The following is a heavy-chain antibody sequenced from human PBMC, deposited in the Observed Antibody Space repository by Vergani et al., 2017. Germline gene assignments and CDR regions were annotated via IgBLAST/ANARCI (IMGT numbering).Heavy chain of an antibody. CDR1: GGSISSGFY. Sequence: QVQLQESGPGLVKPSQTLSLTCTVSGGSISSGFYWAWIRQSPGEGLQWLTSIHNRGKTYHNPSLKSRVSVSLDTSKNRFSLNLTSVTATDTAVYYCARQSGSYYDFHYWGQGTLVTVSS. CDR3: ARQSGSYYDFHY. CDR2: IHNRGKT. V-gene: IGHV4-38-2*02. J-gene: IGHJ4*02. D-gene: IGHD1-26*01.